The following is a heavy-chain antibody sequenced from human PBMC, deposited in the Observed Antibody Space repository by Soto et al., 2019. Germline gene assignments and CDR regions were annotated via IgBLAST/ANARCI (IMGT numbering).Heavy chain of an antibody. CDR2: TYYRSKWYY. CDR1: GDSVSSNSVV. CDR3: ARAKEYSSSSGMDV. V-gene: IGHV6-1*01. Sequence: SQTLSLTCAISGDSVSSNSVVWNWIRQSPSRGLEWLGRTYYRSKWYYEYAESVKSRLTINPDTSKNQFSLQLNSVTPEDTAVYYCARAKEYSSSSGMDVWGQGTTVTVSS. D-gene: IGHD6-6*01. J-gene: IGHJ6*02.